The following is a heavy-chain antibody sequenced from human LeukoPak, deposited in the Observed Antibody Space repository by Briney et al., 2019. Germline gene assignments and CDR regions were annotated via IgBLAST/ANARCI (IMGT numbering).Heavy chain of an antibody. CDR2: ISSGTTTI. CDR3: ARRYCSSTSCTLDY. V-gene: IGHV3-48*03. D-gene: IGHD2-2*01. CDR1: GFTFSSYE. Sequence: PGGSLTLSCTASGFTFSSYEMNWVRHAPGKELEWVSYISSGTTTIYYADSVKGRFTISRDNAKNSLYLQMNSLRAEDTAVYYCARRYCSSTSCTLDYWGQGTLVTVSS. J-gene: IGHJ4*02.